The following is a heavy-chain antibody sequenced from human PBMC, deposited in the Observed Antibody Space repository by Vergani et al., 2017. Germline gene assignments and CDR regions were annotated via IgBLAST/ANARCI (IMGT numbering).Heavy chain of an antibody. V-gene: IGHV3-23*01. J-gene: IGHJ2*01. CDR3: ARGPNKHIVVVTATAYFDL. D-gene: IGHD2-21*02. CDR2: ISGSGGST. CDR1: GFTFSSYA. Sequence: EVQLLESGGGLVQPGGSLRLSCAASGFTFSSYAMSWVRQAPGKGLEWVSAISGSGGSTYYADSVKGRFTISRDNSKNTLYLQMNSLRAADTAVYYCARGPNKHIVVVTATAYFDLWGRGTLVTVSS.